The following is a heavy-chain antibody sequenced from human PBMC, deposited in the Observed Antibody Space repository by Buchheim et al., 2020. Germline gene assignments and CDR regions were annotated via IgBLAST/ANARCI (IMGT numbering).Heavy chain of an antibody. D-gene: IGHD2-21*02. V-gene: IGHV4-34*01. J-gene: IGHJ4*01. CDR2: INYYGST. CDR1: GGSFSPYH. Sequence: QVLLQQWGAGLLKPSETLSLTCAVYGGSFSPYHWSWIRQPPGKGLQWIGEINYYGSTNYNPSLESRVTISVDTSKNQFSLKLSSVTAADTAVYYCARLVVVPTTLGAYYFDYWG. CDR3: ARLVVVPTTLGAYYFDY.